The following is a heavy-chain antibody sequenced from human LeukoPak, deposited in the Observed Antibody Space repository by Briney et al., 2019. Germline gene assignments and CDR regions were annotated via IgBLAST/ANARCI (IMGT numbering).Heavy chain of an antibody. CDR3: ARTEGGIPAGDFDY. Sequence: GGSLRLSCAASGFVFSDYGMHWVRQAPGKGLEWVAFIRYDGSTEFYADSVKGRFTISRDNSKNTLYLQMNSLRAEDTAVYYCARTEGGIPAGDFDYWGQGNLVTVSS. CDR2: IRYDGSTE. J-gene: IGHJ4*02. D-gene: IGHD3-16*01. CDR1: GFVFSDYG. V-gene: IGHV3-30*02.